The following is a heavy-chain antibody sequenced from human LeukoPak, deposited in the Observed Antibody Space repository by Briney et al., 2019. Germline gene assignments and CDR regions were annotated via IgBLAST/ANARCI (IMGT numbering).Heavy chain of an antibody. D-gene: IGHD3-16*01. CDR3: AKDRGGVDY. CDR1: GFTFDDYS. Sequence: PGGSLRLSCAASGFTFDDYSMHWVRQGAGKGLEWVYVISWDGGSTSYADSVKGRFTISRDNSKNSLYLQMNSLRSEDSALYYCAKDRGGVDYWGQGTLVTVSS. J-gene: IGHJ4*02. CDR2: ISWDGGST. V-gene: IGHV3-43*01.